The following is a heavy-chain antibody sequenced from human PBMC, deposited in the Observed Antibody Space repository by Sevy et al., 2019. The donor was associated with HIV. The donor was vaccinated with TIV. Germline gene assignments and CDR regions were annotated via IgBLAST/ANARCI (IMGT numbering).Heavy chain of an antibody. CDR2: ISSSSSYI. D-gene: IGHD3-10*01. Sequence: GGSLRLSCAASGFTFSSYSMNWVRQAPGKGLEWVSSISSSSSYIYYADSVKGRFTISRDNTDNSLYLQMNSLRAEDTAVYYCARDPQMTMWFGETDDAFDVWGQGTMVTVSS. CDR3: ARDPQMTMWFGETDDAFDV. J-gene: IGHJ3*01. V-gene: IGHV3-21*01. CDR1: GFTFSSYS.